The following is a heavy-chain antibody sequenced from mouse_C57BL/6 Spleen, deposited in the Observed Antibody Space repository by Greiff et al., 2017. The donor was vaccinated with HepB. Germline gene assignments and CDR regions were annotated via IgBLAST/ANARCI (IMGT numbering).Heavy chain of an antibody. CDR1: GFTFSDYG. CDR3: ARPMITRVDYAMDY. V-gene: IGHV5-17*01. J-gene: IGHJ4*01. D-gene: IGHD2-4*01. Sequence: EVHLVESGGGLVKPGGSLKLSCAASGFTFSDYGMHWVRQAPEKGLEWVAYISSGSSAIYYADTVKGRFTITRDKAKNTLFLQMTSLRSEDTAMYYCARPMITRVDYAMDYWGQGTSVTVAS. CDR2: ISSGSSAI.